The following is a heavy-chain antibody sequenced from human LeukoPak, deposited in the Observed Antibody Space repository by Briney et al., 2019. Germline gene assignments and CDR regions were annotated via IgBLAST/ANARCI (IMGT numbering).Heavy chain of an antibody. Sequence: PGGSLRLSCAASGFTFSDYYMSWIRQAPGKGLEWVANIKEDGSEKNYVDSVKGRFTISRDNAKNSLSLQVNSLRAEDTAVYYCARSRSGFYEDYWGQGTLVTVSS. CDR2: IKEDGSEK. CDR1: GFTFSDYY. CDR3: ARSRSGFYEDY. V-gene: IGHV3-7*01. D-gene: IGHD3-3*01. J-gene: IGHJ4*02.